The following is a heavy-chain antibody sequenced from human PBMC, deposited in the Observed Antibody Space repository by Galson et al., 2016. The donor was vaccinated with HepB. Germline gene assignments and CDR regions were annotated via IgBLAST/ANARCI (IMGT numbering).Heavy chain of an antibody. CDR3: ATRRADISRG. D-gene: IGHD5-12*01. CDR2: IYSGGST. CDR1: GFTVSHNY. J-gene: IGHJ4*02. Sequence: SLRLSCAASGFTVSHNYMSRVRQAPGKGLEWVSLIYSGGSTSYADSVKGRFTISRDNSKNTLYLQMNNLRAEDTAVYYCATRRADISRGWGQGTLVTVSS. V-gene: IGHV3-66*01.